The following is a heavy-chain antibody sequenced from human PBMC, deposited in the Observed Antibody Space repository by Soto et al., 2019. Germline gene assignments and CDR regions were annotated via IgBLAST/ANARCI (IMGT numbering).Heavy chain of an antibody. CDR2: IIPIFGTA. J-gene: IGHJ6*02. V-gene: IGHV1-69*01. CDR3: AHNPWKITGDRSGYYYYGMDV. Sequence: QVQLVQSGAEVKKPGSSVKVSCKASGGTFSSYAISWVRQAPGQGLEWMGGIIPIFGTANYAQKFQGRVTITADESTSTGYMELSRPRSEDTAVYYCAHNPWKITGDRSGYYYYGMDVWGQGTTVTVSS. D-gene: IGHD7-27*01. CDR1: GGTFSSYA.